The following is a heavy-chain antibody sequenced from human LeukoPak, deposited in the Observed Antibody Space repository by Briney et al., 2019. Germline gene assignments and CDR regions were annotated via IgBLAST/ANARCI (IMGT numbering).Heavy chain of an antibody. CDR3: AKDMAVAGTATAHDAFDI. V-gene: IGHV3-23*01. CDR2: ISGSGGST. Sequence: PGGSLRLSCAASGFTFSSYAMSWVRQAPGKGLEWVSAISGSGGSTYYADSVKGRFTISRDNSKNTLYLQMNSLRAEDTALYYCAKDMAVAGTATAHDAFDIWGQGTMVTVSS. D-gene: IGHD6-19*01. J-gene: IGHJ3*02. CDR1: GFTFSSYA.